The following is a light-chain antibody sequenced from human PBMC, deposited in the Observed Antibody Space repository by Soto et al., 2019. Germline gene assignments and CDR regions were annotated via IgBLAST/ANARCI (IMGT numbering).Light chain of an antibody. J-gene: IGKJ5*01. CDR2: NAS. V-gene: IGKV1-5*03. CDR1: QSISSR. Sequence: DIQMTQSPSTLSVSPGDRATLSCRASQSISSRFAWYQQKPGKAPKLLLYNASTIESGVPSRFSGRGSGTDFTLTISSLQPEDFANYYCQQYNSYPITFGQGTRLEIK. CDR3: QQYNSYPIT.